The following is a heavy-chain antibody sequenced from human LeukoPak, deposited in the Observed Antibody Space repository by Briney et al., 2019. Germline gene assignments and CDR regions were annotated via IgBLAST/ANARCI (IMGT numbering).Heavy chain of an antibody. CDR1: GGSISSYY. CDR2: IYYSGST. J-gene: IGHJ6*02. D-gene: IGHD3-10*01. V-gene: IGHV4-59*08. Sequence: PSETLSLTCTVSGGSISSYYWSWIRQPPGKGLEWIGYIYYSGSTNYNPSLKSRVTISVDTSKNQFSLKLSSVTAADTAVYYCARGLSPLLGLDVWGQGTTVTVSS. CDR3: ARGLSPLLGLDV.